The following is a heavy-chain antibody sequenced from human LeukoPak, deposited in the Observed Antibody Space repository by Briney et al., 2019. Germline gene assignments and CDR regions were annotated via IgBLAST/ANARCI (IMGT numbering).Heavy chain of an antibody. Sequence: SQTLSLTCAVSGGSMSSGSYSWSWIRQPPGKGLEWIGYIYHSGSTYYNPSLKSRVTISVDRSKKQFSLKLSSVTAADTAVYYCARDPGSPRGYFDLWGRGTLVTVSS. CDR2: IYHSGST. D-gene: IGHD2-15*01. CDR3: ARDPGSPRGYFDL. J-gene: IGHJ2*01. V-gene: IGHV4-30-2*01. CDR1: GGSMSSGSYS.